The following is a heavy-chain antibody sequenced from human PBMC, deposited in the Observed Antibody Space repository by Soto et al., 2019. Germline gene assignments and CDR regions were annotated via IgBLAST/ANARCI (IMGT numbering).Heavy chain of an antibody. Sequence: SETLSLTCTVSGGSISSYYWSWIRQPPGKGLEWIGYIYYSGSTNYNPSLKSRVTISVDTPKNQFSLKLSSVTAADTAVYYCARTGPFVVVVAAHPYYYYYMDVWGKGTTVTVSS. D-gene: IGHD2-15*01. J-gene: IGHJ6*03. CDR3: ARTGPFVVVVAAHPYYYYYMDV. V-gene: IGHV4-59*08. CDR1: GGSISSYY. CDR2: IYYSGST.